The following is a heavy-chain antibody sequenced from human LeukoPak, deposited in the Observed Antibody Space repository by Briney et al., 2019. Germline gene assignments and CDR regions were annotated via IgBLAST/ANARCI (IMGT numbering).Heavy chain of an antibody. V-gene: IGHV4-59*01. CDR3: AREGSDRYGANPRLDV. Sequence: SETLSLTCAVYGGSFSGYYWSWIRQPPGKGLEWIGYIHDSGITNYNASLKRRVTISVDTSKNQFSLKLISVTAADTAVYYCAREGSDRYGANPRLDVWGKGATVTVSS. J-gene: IGHJ6*04. CDR1: GGSFSGYY. D-gene: IGHD4-23*01. CDR2: IHDSGIT.